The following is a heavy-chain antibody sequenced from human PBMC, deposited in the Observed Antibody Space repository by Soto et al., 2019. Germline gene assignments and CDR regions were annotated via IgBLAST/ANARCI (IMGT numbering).Heavy chain of an antibody. J-gene: IGHJ4*02. V-gene: IGHV1-69*13. CDR3: AREEGGGDSEGFDY. CDR1: GGTFSSYA. D-gene: IGHD5-12*01. CDR2: IIPIFGTA. Sequence: SVKVSCKASGGTFSSYAISWVRQAPGQGLEWMGGIIPIFGTANYAQKFQGRVTITADESTSTAYMELSSLRSEDTAVYYCAREEGGGDSEGFDYWGQGTLVTVSS.